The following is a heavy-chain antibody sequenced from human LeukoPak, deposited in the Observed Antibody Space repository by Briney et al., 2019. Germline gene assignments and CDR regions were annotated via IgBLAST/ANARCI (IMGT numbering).Heavy chain of an antibody. CDR1: GFTVKSNY. J-gene: IGHJ4*02. D-gene: IGHD1-26*01. Sequence: PGGSLRLSCAASGFTVKSNYMGWVRQAPGKGLGWVSVIYSGGSTYYADSVKGRFTTSRDNSKSTLYLQMNSLRAEDTAVYYCARGTYPSGYFDYWGQGTLVTVSS. CDR3: ARGTYPSGYFDY. CDR2: IYSGGST. V-gene: IGHV3-53*01.